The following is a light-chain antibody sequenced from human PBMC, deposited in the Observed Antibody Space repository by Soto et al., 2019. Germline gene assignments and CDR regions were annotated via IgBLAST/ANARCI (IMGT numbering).Light chain of an antibody. CDR3: SSYSTNSPVL. Sequence: QSVLTQPASVSGSPGQSITISCTGTSSDVGGYNYVSWYQHHPGKAPKLIIYDVSNRPSGVSNRFSASKSDNTASLTISGLQAKDEADYYCSSYSTNSPVLLGGGTKVTVL. J-gene: IGLJ2*01. V-gene: IGLV2-14*03. CDR2: DVS. CDR1: SSDVGGYNY.